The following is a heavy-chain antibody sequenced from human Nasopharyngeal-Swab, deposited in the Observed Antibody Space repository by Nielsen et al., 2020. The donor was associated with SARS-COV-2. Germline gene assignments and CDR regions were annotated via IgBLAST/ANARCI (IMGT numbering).Heavy chain of an antibody. Sequence: SLKISCAASGFTFSSYAIHWVRQAPGKGLEWVAVISYDGSNKYYADSVKGRFTISRDNSKNTLYLQMNSLRAEDTAVYYCARGGLLELGFYWYFDLWGRGTLVTVSS. J-gene: IGHJ2*01. CDR2: ISYDGSNK. V-gene: IGHV3-30-3*01. CDR3: ARGGLLELGFYWYFDL. D-gene: IGHD2-21*02. CDR1: GFTFSSYA.